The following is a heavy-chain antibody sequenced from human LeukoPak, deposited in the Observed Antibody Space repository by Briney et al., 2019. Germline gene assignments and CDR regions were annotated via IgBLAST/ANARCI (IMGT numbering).Heavy chain of an antibody. J-gene: IGHJ4*02. CDR3: ARDVHYDSSGYYRDY. Sequence: SETLSLTCTVSGGSISSYYWTWIRQPAGKGLEWIGRIYTSGITNYNPSLKSRVTMSVDTSKNQFSLELSSVTAADTAVYYCARDVHYDSSGYYRDYWGQGTLVTVSS. D-gene: IGHD3-22*01. CDR1: GGSISSYY. CDR2: IYTSGIT. V-gene: IGHV4-4*07.